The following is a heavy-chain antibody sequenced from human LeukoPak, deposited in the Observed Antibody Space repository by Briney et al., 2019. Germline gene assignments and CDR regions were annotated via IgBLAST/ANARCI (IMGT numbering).Heavy chain of an antibody. Sequence: PSETLSLTCTVSGGSISSSSYYWGWIRQPPGKGLEWMGSIYYSGSTYYNPSLKSRVTISVDTSKNQFSLKLSSVTAADTAVYYCARRAISGYSGREYYFDYWGQGTLVTVSS. CDR2: IYYSGST. J-gene: IGHJ4*02. D-gene: IGHD1-26*01. V-gene: IGHV4-39*01. CDR1: GGSISSSSYY. CDR3: ARRAISGYSGREYYFDY.